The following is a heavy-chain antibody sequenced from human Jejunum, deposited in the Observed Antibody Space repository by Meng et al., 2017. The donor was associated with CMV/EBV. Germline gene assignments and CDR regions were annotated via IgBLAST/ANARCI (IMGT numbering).Heavy chain of an antibody. Sequence: QIPLKESRPTLVKPTQTLTLTCAFSGLSSISSGVGVGWIRQPPGKALEWLALIYWDDDKRYSPSLRSRLTITKDTSKNEVVLTMTNMDPVDTGTYYCAHFVGGYYPSRPDYWGQGTLVTVSS. V-gene: IGHV2-5*02. J-gene: IGHJ4*02. CDR2: IYWDDDK. CDR3: AHFVGGYYPSRPDY. CDR1: GLSSISSGVG. D-gene: IGHD1-26*01.